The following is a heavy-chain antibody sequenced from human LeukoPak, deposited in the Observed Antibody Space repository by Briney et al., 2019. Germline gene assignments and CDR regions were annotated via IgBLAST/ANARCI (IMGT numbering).Heavy chain of an antibody. D-gene: IGHD4-17*01. CDR1: GFTFSSYW. Sequence: GGSLRLSCAASGFTFSSYWMSWVRQAPGKGLEWVANIKQDGSEKYYVDSVKGRFTISRDNAKNSLYLQMNSLRAEDTAVYYCARIPRAYGDRGEFDYWGQGTLVTVSS. V-gene: IGHV3-7*01. CDR3: ARIPRAYGDRGEFDY. CDR2: IKQDGSEK. J-gene: IGHJ4*02.